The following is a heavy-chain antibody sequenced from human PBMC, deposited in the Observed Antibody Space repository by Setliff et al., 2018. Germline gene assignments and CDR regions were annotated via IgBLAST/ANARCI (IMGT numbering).Heavy chain of an antibody. D-gene: IGHD3-22*01. V-gene: IGHV1-18*01. Sequence: EASVKVSCKASGYSFSDSAVNWVRQAPGQGLEWVGWISVYSGNAYYAQKLQDRVTLTTYTSTTTAYLELRSLRPDDTAVYYCARINFYVSSGYYYAPELWGQGTTVTVS. CDR1: GYSFSDSA. CDR2: ISVYSGNA. J-gene: IGHJ4*02. CDR3: ARINFYVSSGYYYAPEL.